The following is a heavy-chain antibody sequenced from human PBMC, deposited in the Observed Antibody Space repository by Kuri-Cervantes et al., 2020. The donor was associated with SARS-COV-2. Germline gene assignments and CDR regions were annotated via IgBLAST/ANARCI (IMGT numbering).Heavy chain of an antibody. Sequence: GESLKISCAASEFTFSSYGMHWVRQAPGKGLEWVAFIRYDGSNKYYADSVKGRFTISRDNSKNTLYLQMNSLRAEDTAVYYCAKDKQGNHDYWGQGTLVTVSS. CDR2: IRYDGSNK. J-gene: IGHJ4*02. D-gene: IGHD4-23*01. V-gene: IGHV3-30*02. CDR3: AKDKQGNHDY. CDR1: EFTFSSYG.